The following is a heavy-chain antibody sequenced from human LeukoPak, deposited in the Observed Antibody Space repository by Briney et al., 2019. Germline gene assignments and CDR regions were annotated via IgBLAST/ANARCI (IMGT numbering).Heavy chain of an antibody. CDR1: GFTFSSYA. CDR3: ANDGGYYYYGMDV. CDR2: ISYDGSNK. V-gene: IGHV3-30-3*02. J-gene: IGHJ6*02. Sequence: GRSLRLSCAASGFTFSSYAMHWVRQAPGKGLEWVAVISYDGSNKYYADSVKGRFTISRDNSKNTLYLQMNSLRAEDTAVYYCANDGGYYYYGMDVWGQGTTVTVSS.